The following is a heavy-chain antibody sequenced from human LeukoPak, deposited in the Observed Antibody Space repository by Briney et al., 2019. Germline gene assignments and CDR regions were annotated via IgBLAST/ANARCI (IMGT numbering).Heavy chain of an antibody. D-gene: IGHD7-27*01. CDR2: ITGSSTWT. CDR3: ARELVSLGTGYFDL. CDR1: GFTFGTYG. J-gene: IGHJ2*01. Sequence: GGSLRLSCEASGFTFGTYGMTWVRQAPGKGLEWVSGITGSSTWTYYADSVRGRFTISRDNSKNTLRLQMNNLTADDTAIYYCARELVSLGTGYFDLWGRGTLVTVSS. V-gene: IGHV3-23*01.